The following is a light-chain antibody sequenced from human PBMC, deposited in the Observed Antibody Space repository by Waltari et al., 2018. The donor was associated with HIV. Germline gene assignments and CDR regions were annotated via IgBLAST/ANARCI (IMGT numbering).Light chain of an antibody. CDR3: SSYTSSSKV. CDR2: DVS. Sequence: QSALTQPAPVSGSPGQSITISCTGTTSDVGGYNYFSCYQQHQANAPKPMLYDVSNRPSGVSNRFSGSKSGNTAALPISGLQAEDEADYYCSSYTSSSKVFGGGTKLTVL. J-gene: IGLJ3*02. CDR1: TSDVGGYNY. V-gene: IGLV2-14*03.